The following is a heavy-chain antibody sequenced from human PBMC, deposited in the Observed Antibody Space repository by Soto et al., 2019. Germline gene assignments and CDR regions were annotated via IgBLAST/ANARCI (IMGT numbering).Heavy chain of an antibody. Sequence: QVHLVESGGGVVQPGRSLRLSCAASGFTFRTYGMHWVRQAPGEGLEWVAVIWNDGSKKCYADSVKGRFTISRDNSKNTLDLQMNSLRVEDTAVYYCVRVGAAVVDFDYWGQGTLVTVSS. CDR2: IWNDGSKK. CDR3: VRVGAAVVDFDY. V-gene: IGHV3-33*01. J-gene: IGHJ4*02. CDR1: GFTFRTYG. D-gene: IGHD5-18*01.